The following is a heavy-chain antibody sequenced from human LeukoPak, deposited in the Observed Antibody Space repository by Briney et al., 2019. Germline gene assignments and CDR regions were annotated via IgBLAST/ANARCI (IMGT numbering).Heavy chain of an antibody. V-gene: IGHV4-61*02. J-gene: IGHJ4*02. CDR1: GGSISSGSYY. Sequence: PSETLSLTCTVSGGSISSGSYYWSWIRQPAGKGLEWIGRIYTSGSTNYNPSLTSRVTMSVDTSKNQFSLKLSSVTAADTAVYYCARDFGNYGDYLDYWGQGTLVTVSS. CDR2: IYTSGST. CDR3: ARDFGNYGDYLDY. D-gene: IGHD4-17*01.